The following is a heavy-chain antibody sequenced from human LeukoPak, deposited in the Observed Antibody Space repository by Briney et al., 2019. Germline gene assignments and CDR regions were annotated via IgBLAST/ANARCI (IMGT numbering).Heavy chain of an antibody. D-gene: IGHD6-13*01. CDR3: ARGSRVSSWYFTSEVERFDY. Sequence: SQTLSLTCTVSGGSISSGDYYWSWIRQPPGKGLEWIGYIYYSGSTYYNPSLKSRVTISVDTSKNQFSLKLSSATAADTAVYYCARGSRVSSWYFTSEVERFDYWGQGTLVTVSS. J-gene: IGHJ4*02. CDR2: IYYSGST. CDR1: GGSISSGDYY. V-gene: IGHV4-30-4*01.